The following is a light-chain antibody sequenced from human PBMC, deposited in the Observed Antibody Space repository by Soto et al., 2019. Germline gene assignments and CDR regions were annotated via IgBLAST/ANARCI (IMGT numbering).Light chain of an antibody. CDR1: QSVSGN. CDR3: QQYNDWLGT. Sequence: EIVMTQSPATLSVAPGERATLSCRASQSVSGNLAWYQQKSGQAPRLLIYGASTRATGIPARFSGSGSGTEFTLTNSRLQSEDFAVYYCQQYNDWLGTFGQGTKVEIK. J-gene: IGKJ1*01. CDR2: GAS. V-gene: IGKV3-15*01.